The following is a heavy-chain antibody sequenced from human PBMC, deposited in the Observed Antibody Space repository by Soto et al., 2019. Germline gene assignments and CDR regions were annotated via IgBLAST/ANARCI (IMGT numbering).Heavy chain of an antibody. J-gene: IGHJ4*02. V-gene: IGHV2-5*02. CDR3: AHTRVIAARKCYFDY. CDR1: GFSLSTSGVG. CDR2: IYWDDDK. Sequence: SGPTLLKPTQTLTLTCTFSGFSLSTSGVGVGWIRQPPGKALAWLTLIYWDDDKRYRPSLKSRLTITKDSSKNQWVLTMTNMEPVDTATYYCAHTRVIAARKCYFDYWGQGTLVTVSS. D-gene: IGHD6-6*01.